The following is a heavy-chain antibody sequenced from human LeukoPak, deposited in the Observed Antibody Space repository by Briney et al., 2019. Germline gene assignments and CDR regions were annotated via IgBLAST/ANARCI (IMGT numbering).Heavy chain of an antibody. V-gene: IGHV4-34*01. CDR2: INHSGST. CDR3: RIVVVVAATISGPDDY. Sequence: SETLSLTCAVYGGSFSGYYWSWIRQRLGTGLERIGEINHSGSTNYNPSLKSRVTISVDTSKNQFSLKLSSVTAADTAVYYCRIVVVVAATISGPDDYWGQGTLVTVSS. D-gene: IGHD2-15*01. J-gene: IGHJ4*02. CDR1: GGSFSGYY.